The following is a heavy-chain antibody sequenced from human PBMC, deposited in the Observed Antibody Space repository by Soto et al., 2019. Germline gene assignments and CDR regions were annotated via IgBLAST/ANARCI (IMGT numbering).Heavy chain of an antibody. CDR3: ARVPPVPSSGFGYFDY. J-gene: IGHJ4*02. Sequence: PSETLSLTCTVSGGSISSYYWSWIRQPPGKGLEWIGYIDYSGSTNYNPSLKSRVTISIDTSKNQFYLKLSSVTAADTAAYYCARVPPVPSSGFGYFDYWGQGTLVTVSS. CDR2: IDYSGST. D-gene: IGHD3-10*01. CDR1: GGSISSYY. V-gene: IGHV4-59*01.